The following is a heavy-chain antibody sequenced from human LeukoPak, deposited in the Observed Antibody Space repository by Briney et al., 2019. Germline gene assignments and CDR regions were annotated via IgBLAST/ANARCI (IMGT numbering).Heavy chain of an antibody. CDR1: GFTFSSYG. V-gene: IGHV3-30*18. D-gene: IGHD4-17*01. CDR2: ISYDGSNK. J-gene: IGHJ4*02. Sequence: GGSLRLSCAASGFTFSSYGMHWVRQAPGKGLEWVAVISYDGSNKYYADSVKGRFTISRDNSKNTLYLQMNSLRAEDTAVYYCANGDFYGDYYGGDYWGQGTLVTVSS. CDR3: ANGDFYGDYYGGDY.